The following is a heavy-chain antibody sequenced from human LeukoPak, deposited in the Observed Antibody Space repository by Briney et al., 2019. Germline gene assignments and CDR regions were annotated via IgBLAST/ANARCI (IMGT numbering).Heavy chain of an antibody. CDR1: GGSIGSYY. D-gene: IGHD3-22*01. J-gene: IGHJ4*02. CDR3: ARENWSLSGYMAYYFDY. V-gene: IGHV4-4*07. CDR2: IYTSGGT. Sequence: SETLSLTCTVSGGSIGSYYWSWIRQPAGKGLEWIGRIYTSGGTNYNPSLKSRVTMSVDTSKNQFSLKLSSVTAADTAVYYCARENWSLSGYMAYYFDYWGQGTLVTVSS.